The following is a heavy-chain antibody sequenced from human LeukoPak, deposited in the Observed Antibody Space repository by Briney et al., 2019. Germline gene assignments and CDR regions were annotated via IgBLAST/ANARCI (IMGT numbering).Heavy chain of an antibody. CDR3: ARDHNYAFDN. CDR1: GFTFSSNY. J-gene: IGHJ4*02. CDR2: IWISSGNT. V-gene: IGHV3-11*06. D-gene: IGHD1-1*01. Sequence: PGGSLRLSCAASGFTFSSNYMSWVRQAPGKGLEWISYIWISSGNTKYADSVKGRFTISADNAKNPLYLQMNSLRVEDTGVYYCARDHNYAFDNWGRGTLVSVSS.